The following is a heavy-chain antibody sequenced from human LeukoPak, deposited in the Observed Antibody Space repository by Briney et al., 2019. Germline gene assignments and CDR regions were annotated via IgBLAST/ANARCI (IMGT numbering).Heavy chain of an antibody. J-gene: IGHJ2*01. CDR1: GVTVSSNY. Sequence: GGSLRLSCAASGVTVSSNYMSWVRQAPGKGLEWVSVIYSGGSTYYADSVKGRFTISRDNSKNTLYLQMNSLRAEDTAVYYCAREGDGDLYWYFDLWGRGTLVTVSS. CDR3: AREGDGDLYWYFDL. CDR2: IYSGGST. D-gene: IGHD4-17*01. V-gene: IGHV3-66*01.